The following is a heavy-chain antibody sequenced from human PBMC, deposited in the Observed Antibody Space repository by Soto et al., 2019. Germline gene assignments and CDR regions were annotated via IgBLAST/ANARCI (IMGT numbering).Heavy chain of an antibody. Sequence: SETLSLTCTVSGGSISSSSYYWGWIRQPPGKGLEWIGSIYYSGSTYYNPSLKSRVTISVDTSKNQFSLKLSSVTAADTAVYYCARDPIRSDFWSGYLRRPHAPDYWGQGTLVTVSS. J-gene: IGHJ4*02. CDR2: IYYSGST. D-gene: IGHD3-3*01. V-gene: IGHV4-39*02. CDR3: ARDPIRSDFWSGYLRRPHAPDY. CDR1: GGSISSSSYY.